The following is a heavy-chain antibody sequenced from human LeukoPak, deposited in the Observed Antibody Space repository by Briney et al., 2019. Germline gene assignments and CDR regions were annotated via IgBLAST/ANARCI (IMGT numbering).Heavy chain of an antibody. Sequence: GASVKVSCKASGGTFSSYAISWVRQAPGEGLEWMGGIIPIFGTANYAQKFQGRVTITADESTSTAYMELSSLRSEDTAVYYCAREDSSGVDYWGQGTLVTVSS. V-gene: IGHV1-69*13. CDR1: GGTFSSYA. CDR2: IIPIFGTA. CDR3: AREDSSGVDY. D-gene: IGHD6-19*01. J-gene: IGHJ4*02.